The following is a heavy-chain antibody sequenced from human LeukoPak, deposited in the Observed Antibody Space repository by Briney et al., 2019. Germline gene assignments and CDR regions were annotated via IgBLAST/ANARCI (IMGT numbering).Heavy chain of an antibody. Sequence: PSETLSLTCAVYGGSFSGYYWSWIRQPPGKGLEWIGEINHSGSTNYNPSLKSRVTISVDTSKNQFSLKLSSVTAADTAVYYCARGARFGELLGWFDPWGQGTLVTVSS. J-gene: IGHJ5*02. CDR2: INHSGST. CDR1: GGSFSGYY. V-gene: IGHV4-34*01. D-gene: IGHD3-10*01. CDR3: ARGARFGELLGWFDP.